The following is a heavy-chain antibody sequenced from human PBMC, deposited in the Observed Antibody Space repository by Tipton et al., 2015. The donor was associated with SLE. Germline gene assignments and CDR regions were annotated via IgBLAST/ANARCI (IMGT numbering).Heavy chain of an antibody. D-gene: IGHD7-27*01. Sequence: QLVQSGAEVKKPGASVKVSCKASGYSFTSNYLHWVRQAPGQGLEWMGIINPSGAGTSYAQKFQGRVTMTRDTSTNTVYMELSSLRSDDTAVYYCAGQLGISDASDIWGQGTMVTVSS. CDR3: AGQLGISDASDI. CDR2: INPSGAGT. V-gene: IGHV1-46*01. CDR1: GYSFTSNY. J-gene: IGHJ3*02.